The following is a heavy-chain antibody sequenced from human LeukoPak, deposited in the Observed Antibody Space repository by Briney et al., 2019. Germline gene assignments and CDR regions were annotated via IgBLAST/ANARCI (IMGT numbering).Heavy chain of an antibody. D-gene: IGHD3-22*01. CDR3: ARICLRDYYETSDY. Sequence: SETLSLTCTVSGGSISSGGYYWSWIRQPPGKGLEWIGYIYHSGSTYYNPSLKSRVTISVDRSKNQFSLKLSSVTAADTAVYYCARICLRDYYETSDYWGQGTLVSVST. V-gene: IGHV4-30-2*01. CDR2: IYHSGST. J-gene: IGHJ4*02. CDR1: GGSISSGGYY.